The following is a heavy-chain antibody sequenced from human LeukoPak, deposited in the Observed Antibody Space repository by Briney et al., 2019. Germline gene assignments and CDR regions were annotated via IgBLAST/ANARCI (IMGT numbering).Heavy chain of an antibody. J-gene: IGHJ5*02. Sequence: PGGSLRLSCAASGFTFSSYSMNWVRQAPGKGLEWVSSISSSSSYIYYADSVKGRFTISRDNAKNSLYLQMNSLRAEDTAVYYCAILTPTTVTTLVPWGQGTLVTVSS. CDR1: GFTFSSYS. CDR3: AILTPTTVTTLVP. D-gene: IGHD4-17*01. V-gene: IGHV3-21*01. CDR2: ISSSSSYI.